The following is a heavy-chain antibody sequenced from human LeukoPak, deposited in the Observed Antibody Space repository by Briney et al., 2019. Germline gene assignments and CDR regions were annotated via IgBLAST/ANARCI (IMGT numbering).Heavy chain of an antibody. V-gene: IGHV3-21*01. CDR2: ISSSSYI. CDR1: GFTFSSYS. CDR3: ARDGPQYYYDSSGYFSRYFDL. J-gene: IGHJ2*01. D-gene: IGHD3-22*01. Sequence: GGSLRLSCAASGFTFSSYSMNWVRQAPGKGLEWVSSISSSSYIYYADSVKGRFTISRDNAKNSLYLQMNSLRAEDTAVYYCARDGPQYYYDSSGYFSRYFDLWGRGTLVTVSS.